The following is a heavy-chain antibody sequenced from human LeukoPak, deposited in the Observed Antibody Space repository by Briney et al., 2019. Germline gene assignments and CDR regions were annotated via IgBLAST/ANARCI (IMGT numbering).Heavy chain of an antibody. J-gene: IGHJ5*02. D-gene: IGHD4-17*01. CDR1: GYSISSGYY. CDR3: ARFGGTVTTNWFDP. V-gene: IGHV4-38-2*02. Sequence: PSETLSLTCIVSGYSISSGYYWGWIRQPPGKGLEWIGYIYHSGSTYYNPSLKSRVTISVDRSKNQFSLKLSSVTAADTAVYYCARFGGTVTTNWFDPWGQGTLVTVSS. CDR2: IYHSGST.